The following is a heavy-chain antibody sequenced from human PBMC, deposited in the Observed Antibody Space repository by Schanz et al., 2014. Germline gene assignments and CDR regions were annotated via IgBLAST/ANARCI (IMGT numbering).Heavy chain of an antibody. CDR3: ARDRGMTTSDYYYGMDV. V-gene: IGHV4-59*11. CDR1: GGSISGHY. Sequence: QVQLQESGPGLVKPSETLSLTCSVSGGSISGHYWSWIRQPPGKGLEWLAYIYYRGATNYNPPLKSRLTMSVDTSKNQCSLKLTSLTAADTAVYYCARDRGMTTSDYYYGMDVWGQGTTVTVSS. D-gene: IGHD4-17*01. CDR2: IYYRGAT. J-gene: IGHJ6*02.